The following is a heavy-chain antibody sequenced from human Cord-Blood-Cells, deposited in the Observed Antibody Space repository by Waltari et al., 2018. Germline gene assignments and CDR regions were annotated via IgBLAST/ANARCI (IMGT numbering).Heavy chain of an antibody. D-gene: IGHD2-21*02. CDR3: ARAYCGGDCYSYYYYYMDV. J-gene: IGHJ6*03. CDR1: GGSISSYY. Sequence: QVQLQESGPGLVKPSETLSLTCTVSGGSISSYYWSRIRQPPGKGLEWIGYIYYSGSTNYNPSLKSRVTISVDTSKNQFSLKLSSVTAADTAVYYCARAYCGGDCYSYYYYYMDVWGKGTTVTVSS. V-gene: IGHV4-59*01. CDR2: IYYSGST.